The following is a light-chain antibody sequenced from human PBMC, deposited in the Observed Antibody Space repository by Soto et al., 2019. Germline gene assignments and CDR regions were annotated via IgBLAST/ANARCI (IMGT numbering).Light chain of an antibody. CDR2: GAS. CDR3: QQYDSSLYP. J-gene: IGKJ2*01. Sequence: EIVLTQSPGTLSLSPGERATLSCRASQSVSSSYLAWYQQKPGQAPRLLIYGASTRAPGIPDRFSGSGSGTDFTLTLSRLEPADFAVYYCQQYDSSLYPFGLGTKLEI. V-gene: IGKV3-20*01. CDR1: QSVSSSY.